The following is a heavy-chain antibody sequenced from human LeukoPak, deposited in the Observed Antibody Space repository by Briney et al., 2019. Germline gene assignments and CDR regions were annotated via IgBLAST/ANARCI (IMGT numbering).Heavy chain of an antibody. CDR2: INHSGST. V-gene: IGHV4-34*01. D-gene: IGHD6-13*01. CDR3: ARGSHSSRVGFDY. CDR1: GGSFSGYY. Sequence: PSETLSLTCAVYGGSFSGYYWSWIRQPPGKGLEWIGEINHSGSTNYNPSLKSRVTISVDTSKNQFSLKLSSVTAADTAVYYCARGSHSSRVGFDYWGQGTLVTVSS. J-gene: IGHJ4*02.